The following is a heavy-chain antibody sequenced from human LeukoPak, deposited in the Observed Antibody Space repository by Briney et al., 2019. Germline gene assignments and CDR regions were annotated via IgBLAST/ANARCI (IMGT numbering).Heavy chain of an antibody. CDR3: AGPDQRRYCSSTSCYDYLDY. CDR2: IVVGSGNT. Sequence: TSVKVSCKASGFTFTSSAMQWVRQARGQRLEWIGWIVVGSGNTNYAQKFQERVTITRDMSTSTAYMELSSLRAEDTAVYYCAGPDQRRYCSSTSCYDYLDYWGQGTLVTVSS. CDR1: GFTFTSSA. J-gene: IGHJ4*02. D-gene: IGHD2-2*01. V-gene: IGHV1-58*02.